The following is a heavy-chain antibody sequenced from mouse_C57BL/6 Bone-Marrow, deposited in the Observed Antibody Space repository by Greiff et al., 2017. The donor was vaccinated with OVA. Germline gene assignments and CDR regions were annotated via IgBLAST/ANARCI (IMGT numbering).Heavy chain of an antibody. CDR3: ARGGRNYGSSFDY. J-gene: IGHJ2*01. CDR2: INPGSGGT. V-gene: IGHV1-54*01. CDR1: GYAFTNYL. Sequence: VQLQQSGAELVRPGTSVKVSCMASGYAFTNYLIEWVKQRPGQGLEWIGVINPGSGGTNYNEKFKGKATLTADKSSSTAYMQLSSLTSEDSAVYFCARGGRNYGSSFDYWGQGTTLTVSS. D-gene: IGHD1-1*01.